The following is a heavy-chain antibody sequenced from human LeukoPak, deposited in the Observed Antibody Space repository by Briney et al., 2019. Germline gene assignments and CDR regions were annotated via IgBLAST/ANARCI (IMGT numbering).Heavy chain of an antibody. CDR2: IYYSGST. Sequence: SETLSLTCTVSGGSISSSSYYWGWIRQPPGKGLEWIGSIYYSGSTYYNPSLKSRVTISVDTSKNQFSLKLSSVTAADTAVYYCASPSVVGATGGVYDDAFDIWGQGTMVTVSS. D-gene: IGHD1-26*01. J-gene: IGHJ3*02. V-gene: IGHV4-39*01. CDR1: GGSISSSSYY. CDR3: ASPSVVGATGGVYDDAFDI.